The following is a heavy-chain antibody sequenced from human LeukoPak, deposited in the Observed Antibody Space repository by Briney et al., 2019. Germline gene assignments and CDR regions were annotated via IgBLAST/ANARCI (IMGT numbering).Heavy chain of an antibody. V-gene: IGHV4-4*07. CDR3: ARVGSLSRGRNWVDP. J-gene: IGHJ5*02. CDR2: IDTSGSI. Sequence: PSETLSLTCTVSGGSISSYFCSWIRQPAGKGLEWIGRIDTSGSINYNPSLKSRVTMSVDRSKNQFSLKPRSVTAADTAVYYCARVGSLSRGRNWVDPWGQGTLVIVS. D-gene: IGHD2-15*01. CDR1: GGSISSYF.